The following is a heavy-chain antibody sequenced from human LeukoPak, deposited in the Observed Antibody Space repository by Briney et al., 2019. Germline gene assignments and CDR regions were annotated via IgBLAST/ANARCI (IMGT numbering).Heavy chain of an antibody. V-gene: IGHV4-59*08. Sequence: SETLSLTCTVSGGSISSYYWSWIRQPPGKGLEWIGYIYYSGSTNYNPSLKSRVTISVDTSKNQFSLKLSSVTAADTAVYYCARGRSWAMAFDYWGQGTLVTVSS. CDR3: ARGRSWAMAFDY. D-gene: IGHD5-18*01. CDR2: IYYSGST. J-gene: IGHJ4*02. CDR1: GGSISSYY.